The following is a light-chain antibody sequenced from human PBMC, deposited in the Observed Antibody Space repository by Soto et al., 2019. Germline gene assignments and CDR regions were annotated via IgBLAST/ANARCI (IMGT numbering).Light chain of an antibody. CDR1: SSDVGGYSY. J-gene: IGLJ1*01. V-gene: IGLV2-14*01. CDR2: EVS. Sequence: QSALTXPASVSGSPGQSITISCTGTSSDVGGYSYVSWYQHHPGKAPKLLIYEVSNRPSGISNRFSGSKSGNTASLTISGLQAEDEADYYCSSYTSSTTLNYVFGTGTKVTVL. CDR3: SSYTSSTTLNYV.